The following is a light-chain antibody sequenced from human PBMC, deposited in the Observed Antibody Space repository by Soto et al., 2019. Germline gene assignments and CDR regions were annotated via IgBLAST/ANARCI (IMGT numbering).Light chain of an antibody. CDR3: RQSYPTPLFT. J-gene: IGKJ3*01. CDR2: PAS. CDR1: HNIGTY. V-gene: IGKV1-39*01. Sequence: DIQMTQSPSSLSASVGDRVTITCRASHNIGTYLNWYQRKPGKAPNLLIFPASTLQSGVPSRCSGSGSGTDFSLTISSLQPEEFATYYCRQSYPTPLFTFGPGTKVEIK.